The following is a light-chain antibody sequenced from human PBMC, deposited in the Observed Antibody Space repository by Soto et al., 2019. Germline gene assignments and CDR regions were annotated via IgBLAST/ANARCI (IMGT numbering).Light chain of an antibody. CDR2: NND. CDR3: SSYGGTNNELV. J-gene: IGLJ2*01. Sequence: QSVLTQPPSASGTPGQRVTISCSGSSSNIGSNVVNWYQQVPGRAPKLLIYNNDQRPSGVPDRFSGSKSGTSASLAISGLQSEDEADYYCSSYGGTNNELVFGGGTKLTVL. CDR1: SSNIGSNV. V-gene: IGLV1-44*01.